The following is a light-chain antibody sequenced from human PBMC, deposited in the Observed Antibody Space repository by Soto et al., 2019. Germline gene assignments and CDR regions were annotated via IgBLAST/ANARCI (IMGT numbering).Light chain of an antibody. J-gene: IGKJ1*01. CDR3: QQYNIYPWT. V-gene: IGKV1-5*01. Sequence: DIQMTQSHSTLSASVGDGVTITCRASQSISNRLAWYQQRPGKAPKYLIYDASTLDSGAPSRFSGSGSGTEFTLSISSLQPDDFATYYCQQYNIYPWTFGQGTKVDIK. CDR1: QSISNR. CDR2: DAS.